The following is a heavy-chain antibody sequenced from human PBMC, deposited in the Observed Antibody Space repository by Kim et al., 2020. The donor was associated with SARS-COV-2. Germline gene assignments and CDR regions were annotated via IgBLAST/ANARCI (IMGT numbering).Heavy chain of an antibody. D-gene: IGHD3-10*01. Sequence: GGSLRLSCEASGFTFGDYDMTWVRQAPGKGLEWVSTIISSGGSKYYGDSVKGRFIISRDNPENTLFLQMSDLRVEDTAMYYCAKGGKAGVRGAIGFVGAHNDVWGQGVLVTVSS. V-gene: IGHV3-23*02. CDR1: GFTFGDYD. CDR3: AKGGKAGVRGAIGFVGAHNDV. CDR2: IISSGGSK. J-gene: IGHJ1*01.